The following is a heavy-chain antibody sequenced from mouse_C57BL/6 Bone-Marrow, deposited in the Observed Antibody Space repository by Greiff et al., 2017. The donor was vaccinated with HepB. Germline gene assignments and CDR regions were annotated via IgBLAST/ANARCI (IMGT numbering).Heavy chain of an antibody. J-gene: IGHJ4*01. Sequence: QVTLKVSGAELMKPGASVKLSCKATGYTFTGYWIEWVKQRPGHGLEWIGEILPGSGSTNYNEKFKGKATFTADTSSNTAYMQLSSLTTEDSAIYYCGRGDCPYAMDYWGQGTSVTVSS. CDR3: GRGDCPYAMDY. CDR2: ILPGSGST. V-gene: IGHV1-9*01. CDR1: GYTFTGYW.